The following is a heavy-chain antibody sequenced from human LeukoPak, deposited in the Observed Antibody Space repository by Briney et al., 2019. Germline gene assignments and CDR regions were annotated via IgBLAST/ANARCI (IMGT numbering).Heavy chain of an antibody. V-gene: IGHV4-39*07. D-gene: IGHD3-10*01. J-gene: IGHJ4*02. CDR2: IYYSGST. Sequence: PSETLSLTCTVSGGSISSSSYYWGWIRQPPGKGLEWIGSIYYSGSTYYNPSLKSRVTISVDTSKNQFSLKLSSVTAADTAVYYCARVAGGYFDYWGQGTLVTVSS. CDR3: ARVAGGYFDY. CDR1: GGSISSSSYY.